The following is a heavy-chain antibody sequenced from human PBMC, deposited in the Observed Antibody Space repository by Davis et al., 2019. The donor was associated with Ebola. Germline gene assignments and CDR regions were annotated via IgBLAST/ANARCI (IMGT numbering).Heavy chain of an antibody. CDR1: GFTFSSYW. J-gene: IGHJ6*02. D-gene: IGHD5-18*01. CDR3: AKDIANTAMGDYYGMDV. CDR2: IKQDGSEK. V-gene: IGHV3-7*03. Sequence: GESLKISCAASGFTFSSYWMSWVRQAPGKGLEWVANIKQDGSEKYYVDSVKGRFTISRDNAKNSLYLQMNSLRTEDTALYYCAKDIANTAMGDYYGMDVWGQGTTVTVSS.